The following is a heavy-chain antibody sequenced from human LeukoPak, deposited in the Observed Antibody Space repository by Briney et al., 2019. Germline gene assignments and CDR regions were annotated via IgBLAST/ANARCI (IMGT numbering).Heavy chain of an antibody. V-gene: IGHV3-23*01. J-gene: IGHJ4*02. CDR3: AKWDYGVGFDN. D-gene: IGHD4-17*01. CDR2: ISGSGGGT. Sequence: PGGSLRLSCAASEFTITPYAMNWVRQAPGKGLEWVSAISGSGGGTYYADSVKGRFTISRDTSKNTLYLQMNSLRAEDTAVYYCAKWDYGVGFDNWGQGTLVTVSS. CDR1: EFTITPYA.